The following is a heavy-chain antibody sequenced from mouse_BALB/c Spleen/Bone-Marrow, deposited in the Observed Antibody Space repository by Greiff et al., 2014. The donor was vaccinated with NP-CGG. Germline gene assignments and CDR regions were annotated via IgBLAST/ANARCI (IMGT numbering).Heavy chain of an antibody. CDR3: ARFITTGTMDY. V-gene: IGHV2-6-4*01. Sequence: QVQLKESGPGQGAPSQSLSITCTVSGFSLFRYNVHWGRQPPGKGLGWLGMIWGGGNTDYNSGLKSRLSISKDNSKSQVFLKMNSLQTDDTAMYYCARFITTGTMDYWGQGTSVTVSS. CDR2: IWGGGNT. J-gene: IGHJ4*01. CDR1: GFSLFRYN. D-gene: IGHD1-1*01.